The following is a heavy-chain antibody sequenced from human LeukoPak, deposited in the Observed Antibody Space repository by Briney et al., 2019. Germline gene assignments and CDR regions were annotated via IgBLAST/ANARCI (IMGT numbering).Heavy chain of an antibody. CDR2: ISAYNGNT. V-gene: IGHV1-18*04. J-gene: IGHJ6*03. CDR1: GYTFTGYY. Sequence: ASVKVSCKASGYTFTGYYMHWVRQAPGQGLEWMGWISAYNGNTNYAQKLQGRVTMTTDTSTSTAYMELRSLRSDDTAVYYCARSNDFWSGPGDMDVWGKGTTVTVSS. CDR3: ARSNDFWSGPGDMDV. D-gene: IGHD3-3*01.